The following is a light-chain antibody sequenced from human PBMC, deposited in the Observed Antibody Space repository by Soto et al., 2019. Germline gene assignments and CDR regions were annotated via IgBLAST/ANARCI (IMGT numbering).Light chain of an antibody. V-gene: IGKV3-20*01. CDR3: QQYGSS. CDR2: GAS. J-gene: IGKJ5*01. Sequence: EIVMTQSPATLSVSPVERATLSCRASQSVGSGLSWYQQKPGQAPRLLIYGASSRATGIPDRFSGSGSGTDFTLTISRLEPEDFAVYYCQQYGSSFGQGTRLEIK. CDR1: QSVGSG.